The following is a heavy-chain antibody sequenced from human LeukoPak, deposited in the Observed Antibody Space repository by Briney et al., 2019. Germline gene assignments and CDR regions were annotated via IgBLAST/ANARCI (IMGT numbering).Heavy chain of an antibody. J-gene: IGHJ6*03. CDR3: ARGYNWNFGGYHYYYMDV. D-gene: IGHD1-7*01. V-gene: IGHV4-59*01. CDR1: GGSFSGYY. Sequence: SETLSLTCAVYGGSFSGYYWSWIRQPPGKGLEWIGYIYYSGSTNYNPSLKSRVTISVDTSKNQFSLKLSSVTAADTAVYYCARGYNWNFGGYHYYYMDVWGKGTTVTVSS. CDR2: IYYSGST.